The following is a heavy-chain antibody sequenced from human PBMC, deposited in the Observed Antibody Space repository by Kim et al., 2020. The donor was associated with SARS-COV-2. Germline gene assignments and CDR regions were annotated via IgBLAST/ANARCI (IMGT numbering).Heavy chain of an antibody. CDR3: AKEEGSGYSSGWTYYYYVMDV. J-gene: IGHJ6*02. Sequence: GGSLRLSCAASGFTFSSYGMHWVRQAPGKGLEWVAVISYDGSNKYYADSVKGRFTISRDNSKNTLYLQMNSLRAEDTAVYYCAKEEGSGYSSGWTYYYYVMDVWGQGTTVTVSS. D-gene: IGHD6-19*01. CDR1: GFTFSSYG. V-gene: IGHV3-30*18. CDR2: ISYDGSNK.